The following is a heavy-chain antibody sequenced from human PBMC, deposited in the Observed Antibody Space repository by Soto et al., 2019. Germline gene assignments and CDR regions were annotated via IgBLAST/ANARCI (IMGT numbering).Heavy chain of an antibody. J-gene: IGHJ6*01. D-gene: IGHD2-15*01. V-gene: IGHV4-4*07. Sequence: PETLSVTCTVSGDSIRDFYWSWIRQPAGKGLEFIGRLYSSGSPDYNPSLKSRVTMSVDRSNNQLSLKLTSVTAADTAVYYCVRVCSGGGSYSEYGRAVWGQVPTVTVS. CDR1: GDSIRDFY. CDR2: LYSSGSP. CDR3: VRVCSGGGSYSEYGRAV.